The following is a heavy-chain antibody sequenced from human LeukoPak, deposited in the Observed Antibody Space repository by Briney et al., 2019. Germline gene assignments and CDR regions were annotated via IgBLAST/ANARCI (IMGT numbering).Heavy chain of an antibody. Sequence: GGSLRLSCAASGFTFSNAWMSWVRQAPGKGLEWVGRIKSKTDGGTTDYAAPVKGRFTISRDDSKNTLYLQMNSLKTEDTAVYYCTAPGLLWLGELFFDYWGQGTLVTVSS. CDR2: IKSKTDGGTT. CDR3: TAPGLLWLGELFFDY. D-gene: IGHD3-10*01. V-gene: IGHV3-15*01. CDR1: GFTFSNAW. J-gene: IGHJ4*02.